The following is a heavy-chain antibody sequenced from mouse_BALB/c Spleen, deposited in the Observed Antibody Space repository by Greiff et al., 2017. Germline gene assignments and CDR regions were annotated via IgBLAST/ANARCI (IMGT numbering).Heavy chain of an antibody. CDR3: ARQTYYYAMDY. J-gene: IGHJ4*01. Sequence: DVKLVESGGGLVKPGGSLKLSCAASGFTFSSYAMSWVRQTPEKRLEWVATISSGGSYTYYPDSVKGRFTISRDNAKNTLYLQMSSLRSEDTAMYYCARQTYYYAMDYWGQGTSVTVSS. CDR2: ISSGGSYT. V-gene: IGHV5-9-3*01. CDR1: GFTFSSYA.